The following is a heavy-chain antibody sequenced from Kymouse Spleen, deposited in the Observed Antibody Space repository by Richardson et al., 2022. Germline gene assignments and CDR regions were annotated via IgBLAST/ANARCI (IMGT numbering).Heavy chain of an antibody. Sequence: QVQLVESGGGVVQPGRSLRLSCAASGFTFSSYGMHWVRQAPGKGLEWVAVIWYDGSNKYYADSVKGRFTISRDNSKNTLYLQMNSLRAEDTAVYYCARDSGTTLYYFDYWGQGTLVTVSS. CDR1: GFTFSSYG. D-gene: IGHD1-7*01. CDR3: ARDSGTTLYYFDY. V-gene: IGHV3-33*01. CDR2: IWYDGSNK. J-gene: IGHJ4*02.